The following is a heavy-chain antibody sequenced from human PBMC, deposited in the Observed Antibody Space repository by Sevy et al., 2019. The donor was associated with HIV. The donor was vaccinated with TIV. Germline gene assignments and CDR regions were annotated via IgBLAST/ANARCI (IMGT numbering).Heavy chain of an antibody. Sequence: GGSLRLSCAASGFIFSTYGMHWVRQAPGKGLEWVALIWYDGSSQYYADSVQGRFTISRDNSKNTLDLQMNSLRAEDTAVYYCVSEASIAAAGNFAYWGQGTLVTVSS. D-gene: IGHD6-13*01. CDR2: IWYDGSSQ. CDR3: VSEASIAAAGNFAY. CDR1: GFIFSTYG. V-gene: IGHV3-33*08. J-gene: IGHJ4*02.